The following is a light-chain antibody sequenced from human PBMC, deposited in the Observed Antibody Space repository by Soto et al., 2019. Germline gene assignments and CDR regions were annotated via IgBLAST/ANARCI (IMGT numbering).Light chain of an antibody. J-gene: IGLJ3*02. V-gene: IGLV6-57*03. CDR1: SGSIASNY. CDR2: DDN. CDR3: ESYDSNTLV. Sequence: NFMLTQPHSVSESPGKMVTMSCTRSSGSIASNYVQWFQLRPGSAPTTEIYDDNQRPSGVPDRFSGSIDRSSNSAFLTISGLKTEEEADYFCESYDSNTLVFGGGTKLTVL.